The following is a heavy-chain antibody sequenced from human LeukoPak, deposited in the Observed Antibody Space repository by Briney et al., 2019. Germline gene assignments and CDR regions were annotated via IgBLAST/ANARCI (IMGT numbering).Heavy chain of an antibody. Sequence: QPGGSLRLSCAASGFTFSSYEMNWVRQAPGEGLEWVSGISGSGGSTYYADSVKGRFTISRDNSKNTLFLQMNSLRAEDTAIYYCAKGSILAGYSNFDYWGQGTLVTVSS. V-gene: IGHV3-23*01. J-gene: IGHJ4*02. D-gene: IGHD3-9*01. CDR1: GFTFSSYE. CDR3: AKGSILAGYSNFDY. CDR2: ISGSGGST.